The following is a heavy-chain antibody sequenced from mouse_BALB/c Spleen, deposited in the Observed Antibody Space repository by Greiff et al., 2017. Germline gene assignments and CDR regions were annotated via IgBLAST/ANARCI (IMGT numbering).Heavy chain of an antibody. J-gene: IGHJ2*01. CDR1: GFTFTDYY. CDR3: ARDIEGRGDY. Sequence: EVQLVESGGGLVQPGGSLRLSCATSGFTFTDYYMSWVRQPPGKALEWLGFIRNKANGYTTEYSASVKGRFTISRDNSQSILYLQMNTLRAEDSATYYCARDIEGRGDYWGQGATLTVSS. CDR2: IRNKANGYTT. V-gene: IGHV7-3*02. D-gene: IGHD3-3*01.